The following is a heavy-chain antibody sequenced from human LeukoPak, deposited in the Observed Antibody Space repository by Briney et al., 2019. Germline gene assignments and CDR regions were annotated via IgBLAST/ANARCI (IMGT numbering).Heavy chain of an antibody. V-gene: IGHV1-8*01. D-gene: IGHD2-2*01. CDR2: MNPNSGDR. CDR3: ARVLCSSTSCCSSPWLDP. CDR1: GYTFSSYD. J-gene: IGHJ5*02. Sequence: ASVKVSCKASGYTFSSYDINWVRQATGQGLEWMGWMNPNSGDRGYAQKFQGRVTITRNTSISTAYMELSSLRSEDTAVYYCARVLCSSTSCCSSPWLDPWGQGTLVTVSS.